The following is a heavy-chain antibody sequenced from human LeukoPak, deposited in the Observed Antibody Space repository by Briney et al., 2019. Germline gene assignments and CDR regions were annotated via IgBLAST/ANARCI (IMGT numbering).Heavy chain of an antibody. CDR2: ISYDGSHT. Sequence: PGGSLRLSCVASEFTFSRYGMNWVRQAPGKGLERVAVISYDGSHTSYIDSVKGRFTISRDNSKNTLYLQMHSLRTEDTAVYFCAKDILSWSSGYPENVGSDYWGQGTLVTVSS. CDR1: EFTFSRYG. D-gene: IGHD3-22*01. J-gene: IGHJ4*02. CDR3: AKDILSWSSGYPENVGSDY. V-gene: IGHV3-30*18.